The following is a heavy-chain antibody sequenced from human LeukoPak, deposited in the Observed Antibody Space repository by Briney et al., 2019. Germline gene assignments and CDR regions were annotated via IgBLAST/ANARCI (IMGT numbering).Heavy chain of an antibody. Sequence: KPSETLSLTCTVSGGSISSSSYYWGWIRQPPGKGLEWIGSIYYSGSTYYNPSLKSRVTISVDTSKNQFSLKLSSVTAADTAVYYCAREIVGATTRFDYWGQGTLVTVSS. CDR3: AREIVGATTRFDY. CDR2: IYYSGST. CDR1: GGSISSSSYY. J-gene: IGHJ4*02. V-gene: IGHV4-39*01. D-gene: IGHD1-26*01.